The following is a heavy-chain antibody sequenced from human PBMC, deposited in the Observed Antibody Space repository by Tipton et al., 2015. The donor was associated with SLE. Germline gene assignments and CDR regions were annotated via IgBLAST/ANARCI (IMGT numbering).Heavy chain of an antibody. CDR2: ISSSSSYI. J-gene: IGHJ4*02. CDR1: GFTFSSYS. CDR3: AREGYSSSWNHY. Sequence: SLRLSCAASGFTFSSYSMNWVRQAPGKGLEWVSSISSSSSYIYYADSVKGRFTISRDNAKNSLYLQMNSLRAEDTAVYYCAREGYSSSWNHYWGQGTLVTVSS. D-gene: IGHD6-13*01. V-gene: IGHV3-21*01.